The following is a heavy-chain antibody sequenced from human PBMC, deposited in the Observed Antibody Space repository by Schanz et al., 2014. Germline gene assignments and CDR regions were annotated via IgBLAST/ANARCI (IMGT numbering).Heavy chain of an antibody. CDR3: TADLWFGAVWGVW. CDR2: IKSKTDGGTR. CDR1: GFTLNNAW. J-gene: IGHJ4*02. V-gene: IGHV3-15*01. D-gene: IGHD3-10*01. Sequence: EVHLLESGGGLVPPGGSLRLSCAASGFTLNNAWMNWVRQAPGKGLQWVARIKSKTDGGTRDYAAPVKGRFTISTDDSRTTVYLQINSLQPEATPVYYCTADLWFGAVWGVWWGQGTLVTVSS.